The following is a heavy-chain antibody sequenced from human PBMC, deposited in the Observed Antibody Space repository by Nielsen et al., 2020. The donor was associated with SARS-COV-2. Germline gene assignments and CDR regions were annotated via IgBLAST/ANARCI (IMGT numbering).Heavy chain of an antibody. CDR1: GGAFSGYR. V-gene: IGHV4-34*01. CDR3: ARGIYDFLSGSDVSLNGLDV. CDR2: INDSGTT. Sequence: SETLSLTCGVSGGAFSGYRWTWVRQSPGKELEWLGEINDSGTTNYNPPLTGRVSISQDASKRQLSLKLSSVTAADTALYFCARGIYDFLSGSDVSLNGLDVWGQGTTVTVSS. D-gene: IGHD3-3*01. J-gene: IGHJ6*02.